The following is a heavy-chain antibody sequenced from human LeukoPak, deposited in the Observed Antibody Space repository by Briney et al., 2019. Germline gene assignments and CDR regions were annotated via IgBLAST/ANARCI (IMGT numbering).Heavy chain of an antibody. J-gene: IGHJ4*02. CDR2: IIPIFGTA. V-gene: IGHV1-69*05. Sequence: ASVKVSCKASGGTFSSYAISWVRQAPGQGLEWMGRIIPIFGTANYAQKFQGRVTITTGESTSTAYMELSSLRSEDTAVYYCARDYGDFRFDYWGQGTLVTVSS. CDR1: GGTFSSYA. D-gene: IGHD4-17*01. CDR3: ARDYGDFRFDY.